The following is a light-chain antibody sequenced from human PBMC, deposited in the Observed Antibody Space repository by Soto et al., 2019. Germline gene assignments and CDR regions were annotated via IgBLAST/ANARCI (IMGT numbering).Light chain of an antibody. CDR2: AAS. CDR3: QQLWTYPLT. Sequence: DTQLTQSPSFLSASVGDRVTITCRASQDVSRSLGWYQQKAGKAPKLLISAASTLHSEVPSRFSGSGSDTDFTLTISNLQPEDFATYYCQQLWTYPLTFGGGTKVEIK. CDR1: QDVSRS. V-gene: IGKV1-9*01. J-gene: IGKJ4*01.